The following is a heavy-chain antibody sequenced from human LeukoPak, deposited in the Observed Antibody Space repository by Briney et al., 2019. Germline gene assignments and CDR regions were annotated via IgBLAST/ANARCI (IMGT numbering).Heavy chain of an antibody. J-gene: IGHJ4*02. Sequence: ASVKVSCKASGYTFTGYYMHWVRQAPGQGLEWMGTTNPSGGYTSYAQKLQGRVTMTRDTSTSTVYMEMSSLRSEDTALYYCAREGGSSSWYDYWGQGTLVTVSS. CDR1: GYTFTGYY. CDR2: TNPSGGYT. D-gene: IGHD6-13*01. V-gene: IGHV1-46*04. CDR3: AREGGSSSWYDY.